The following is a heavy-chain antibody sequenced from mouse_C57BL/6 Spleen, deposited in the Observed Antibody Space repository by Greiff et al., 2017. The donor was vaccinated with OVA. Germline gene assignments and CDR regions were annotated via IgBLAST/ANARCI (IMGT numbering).Heavy chain of an antibody. V-gene: IGHV5-4*01. CDR1: GFTFSSYA. J-gene: IGHJ3*01. D-gene: IGHD1-1*01. CDR2: ISDGGSYT. CDR3: ARDYYGSSYAFAY. Sequence: EVQVVESGGGLVKPGGSLKLSCAASGFTFSSYAMSWVRQTPEKRLEWVATISDGGSYTYYPDNVKGRFTISRDNAKNNLYLQMSHLKSEDTAMYYCARDYYGSSYAFAYWGQGTLVTVSA.